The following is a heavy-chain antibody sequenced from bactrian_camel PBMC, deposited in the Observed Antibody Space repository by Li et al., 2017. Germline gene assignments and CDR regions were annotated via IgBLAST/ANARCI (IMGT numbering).Heavy chain of an antibody. CDR3: AANSCPVYGLVYDY. CDR2: IDKLGDI. D-gene: IGHD3*01. J-gene: IGHJ4*01. Sequence: HVQLVESGGGSVQAGGSLRLSCAYSGYTFSLSYMGWFRQAPGKEREGVARIDKLGDITYDASLKGRCTVSEDSAKNTLYLQMYGLEPEDTAVYYCAANSCPVYGLVYDYWGQGTQVTVS. CDR1: GYTFSLSY. V-gene: IGHV3S53*01.